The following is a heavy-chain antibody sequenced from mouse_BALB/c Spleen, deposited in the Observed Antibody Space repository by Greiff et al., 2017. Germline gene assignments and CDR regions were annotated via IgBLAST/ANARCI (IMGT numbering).Heavy chain of an antibody. CDR2: IYPSDSYT. J-gene: IGHJ3*01. Sequence: VQLQQPGAELVRPGASVKLSCKASGYTFTSYWINWVKQRPGQGLEWIGNIYPSDSYTNYNQKFKDKATLTVDKSSSTAYMQLSSPTSEDSAVYYCTRSSSYDYDGAWFAYWGQGTLVTVSA. CDR1: GYTFTSYW. CDR3: TRSSSYDYDGAWFAY. V-gene: IGHV1-69*02. D-gene: IGHD2-4*01.